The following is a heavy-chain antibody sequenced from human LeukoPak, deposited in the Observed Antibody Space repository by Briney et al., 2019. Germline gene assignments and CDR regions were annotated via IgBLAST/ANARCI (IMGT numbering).Heavy chain of an antibody. J-gene: IGHJ6*03. CDR2: ISWDGGST. CDR3: ARNSGAGYYFYMDV. V-gene: IGHV3-43D*03. D-gene: IGHD3-10*01. CDR1: GFTFDDYA. Sequence: GGSLRLSCAASGFTFDDYAMHWVRQAPGKGLEWVSLISWDGGSTYYADSVKGRFTISRDNSKNSLYLQMNSLRAEDTALYYCARNSGAGYYFYMDVWGKGTAVTVSS.